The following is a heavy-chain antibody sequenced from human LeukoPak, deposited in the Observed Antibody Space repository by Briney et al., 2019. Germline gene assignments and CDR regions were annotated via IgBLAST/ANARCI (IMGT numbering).Heavy chain of an antibody. D-gene: IGHD2-2*01. J-gene: IGHJ4*02. Sequence: KPGGSLRLSCAASGFTFSSYSMNWVRQAPGKGLEWVSSISSSSSYIYYADSVKGRFTISRDNAKNSLYLQMNSLRAEDTAVYYCARDMRFGAVVPAAMPMVDYFDYWGQGTLVTVSS. V-gene: IGHV3-21*01. CDR1: GFTFSSYS. CDR2: ISSSSSYI. CDR3: ARDMRFGAVVPAAMPMVDYFDY.